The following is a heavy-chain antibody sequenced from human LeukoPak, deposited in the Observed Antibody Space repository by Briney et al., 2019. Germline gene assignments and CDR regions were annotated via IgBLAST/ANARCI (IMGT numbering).Heavy chain of an antibody. V-gene: IGHV5-51*01. CDR2: IYPGDSDT. D-gene: IGHD1-7*01. Sequence: GESLKISCKGSGYSFSNNWSGWVRQMPGKGLEWMGVIYPGDSDTRYSPSFQGQVTFSADTSITTAYLQWSSLKASDTAVYYCARHSWNYDYWGQGTLVTVSS. J-gene: IGHJ4*02. CDR1: GYSFSNNW. CDR3: ARHSWNYDY.